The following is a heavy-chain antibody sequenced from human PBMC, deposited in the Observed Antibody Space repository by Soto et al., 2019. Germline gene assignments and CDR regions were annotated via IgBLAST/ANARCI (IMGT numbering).Heavy chain of an antibody. V-gene: IGHV3-21*01. D-gene: IGHD6-19*01. Sequence: GGSLRLSCAASGFTFSSYWMSWVRLAPGKGLEWVASISSGSDSIFYADSVKGRFTVSRDNAKNSLFLQMNNLRAEDTAVYFCARDRSADRFVQYFQHWGQGTQVTVSS. CDR2: ISSGSDSI. CDR3: ARDRSADRFVQYFQH. CDR1: GFTFSSYW. J-gene: IGHJ1*01.